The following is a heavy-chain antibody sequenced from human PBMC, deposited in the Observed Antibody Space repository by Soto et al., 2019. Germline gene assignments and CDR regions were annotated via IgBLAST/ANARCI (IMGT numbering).Heavy chain of an antibody. CDR2: IIPIFGTA. J-gene: IGHJ4*02. D-gene: IGHD3-22*01. Sequence: QVQLVQSGAEVKKPGSSVKVSCKASGGTFSSYAISWVRQAPGQGLEWMGGIIPIFGTANYAQKFQGRVTITADESTSTAYMELSSLRSEDTAVDYCARTGYYYDSSGYYFDYWGQGTLVTVSS. CDR1: GGTFSSYA. V-gene: IGHV1-69*12. CDR3: ARTGYYYDSSGYYFDY.